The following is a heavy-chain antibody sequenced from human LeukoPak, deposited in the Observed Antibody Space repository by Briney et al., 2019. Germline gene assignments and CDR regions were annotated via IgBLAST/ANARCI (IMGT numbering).Heavy chain of an antibody. CDR1: GFTFTSYS. Sequence: GGSLRLSCAASGFTFTSYSMNWVRQAPGKGLEWISYIIGTGSTTYYADSVKGRFTISRDNANNSLSLQMSSLGAEDTAVYYCATGFWGYCSRNSCPLDNWGQGTLVTVAS. V-gene: IGHV3-48*01. CDR3: ATGFWGYCSRNSCPLDN. J-gene: IGHJ4*02. D-gene: IGHD2-2*01. CDR2: IIGTGSTT.